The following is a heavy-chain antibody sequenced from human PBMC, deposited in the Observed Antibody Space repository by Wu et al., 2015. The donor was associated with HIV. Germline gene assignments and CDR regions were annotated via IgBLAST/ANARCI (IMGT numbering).Heavy chain of an antibody. V-gene: IGHV1-69*05. CDR2: VIPLFGVE. CDR3: ARVSVRRRDCSGASCRVSILDAFNV. Sequence: QLVQSGAEVRKPGSSVKVSCKASGGSFSSYGISWVRQAPGQGLEWMGGVIPLFGVESYAQKFHDRVKITTDESSITAYMDLSGPSSDDTAMYYCARVSVRRRDCSGASCRVSILDAFNVWGRRDIGHRLF. D-gene: IGHD2-15*01. J-gene: IGHJ3*01. CDR1: GGSFSSYG.